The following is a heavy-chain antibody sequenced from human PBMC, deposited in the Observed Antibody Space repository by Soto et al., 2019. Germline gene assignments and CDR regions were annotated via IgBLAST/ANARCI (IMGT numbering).Heavy chain of an antibody. V-gene: IGHV3-23*01. CDR1: GFTFSSYA. Sequence: EVQLLESGGGLVQPGGSLRLSCAASGFTFSSYAMSWVRQAPGKGLEWVSAISGSGGSTYYADSVKGRFTISRDNSKNTLYLQMNSLRAEDTAVYYCAKGYGDYVFRFYYGMDVWGQGTTVTVSS. CDR3: AKGYGDYVFRFYYGMDV. J-gene: IGHJ6*02. CDR2: ISGSGGST. D-gene: IGHD4-17*01.